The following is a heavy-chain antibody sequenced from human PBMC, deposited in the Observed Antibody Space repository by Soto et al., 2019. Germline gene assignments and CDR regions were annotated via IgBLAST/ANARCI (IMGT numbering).Heavy chain of an antibody. CDR3: ARAGYSSGPSDY. V-gene: IGHV3-30-3*01. J-gene: IGHJ4*02. CDR2: ISYDGSNK. Sequence: SLRLSCAASGFTFSSYAMHWVRQAPGKGLEWVAVISYDGSNKYYADSVKGRFTISRDNSKNTLYLQMNSLRAEDTAVYYCARAGYSSGPSDYWGQGTLVTVSS. D-gene: IGHD6-19*01. CDR1: GFTFSSYA.